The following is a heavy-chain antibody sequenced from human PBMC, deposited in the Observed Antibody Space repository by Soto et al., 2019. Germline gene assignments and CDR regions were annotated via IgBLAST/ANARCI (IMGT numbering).Heavy chain of an antibody. D-gene: IGHD6-13*01. J-gene: IGHJ3*02. CDR1: GFTFSDHY. CDR2: IRNKANSYST. V-gene: IGHV3-72*01. Sequence: HPGGSLRLSCAASGFTFSDHYMDWVRQAPGKGLEWVGRIRNKANSYSTEYAASVKGRFIISGDDSKNSRYLQMNSLKTEDTAVYYCARVRSSTWGLDASDIWGQGTVVTVSS. CDR3: ARVRSSTWGLDASDI.